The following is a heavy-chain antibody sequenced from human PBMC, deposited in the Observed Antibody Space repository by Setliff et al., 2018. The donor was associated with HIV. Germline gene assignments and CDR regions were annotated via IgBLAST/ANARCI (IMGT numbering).Heavy chain of an antibody. Sequence: PSETLSLTCTVSGGSISSYYWSWIRQPPGKGLEWFVYIYYSGSTNDNPSLKSRVTISVDTSKNQFSLKLSSVTAADTAVYYCARGVRGYGEIRYFFYYYYMGVWGKGTTVTVSS. CDR3: ARGVRGYGEIRYFFYYYYMGV. CDR2: IYYSGST. CDR1: GGSISSYY. V-gene: IGHV4-59*08. D-gene: IGHD3-9*01. J-gene: IGHJ6*03.